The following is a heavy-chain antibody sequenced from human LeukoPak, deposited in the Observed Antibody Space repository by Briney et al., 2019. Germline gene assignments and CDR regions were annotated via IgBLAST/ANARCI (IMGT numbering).Heavy chain of an antibody. CDR3: AREGPFWVPAANKRFDY. V-gene: IGHV3-21*01. Sequence: GGSLRLSCAASGFTFSSYSMNWVRQAPGKGLEWVSSISSSSSYIYYADSVKGRFTISRDNAKNSLYLQMNSLRAEDTAVYYCAREGPFWVPAANKRFDYWGQGTLVPVSS. J-gene: IGHJ4*02. CDR2: ISSSSSYI. CDR1: GFTFSSYS. D-gene: IGHD2-2*01.